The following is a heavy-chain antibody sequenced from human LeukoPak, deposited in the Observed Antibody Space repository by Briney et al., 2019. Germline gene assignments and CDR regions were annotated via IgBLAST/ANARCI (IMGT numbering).Heavy chain of an antibody. J-gene: IGHJ4*02. CDR1: GFTFSNYW. V-gene: IGHV3-30*03. CDR3: ARASGPFDY. D-gene: IGHD3-10*01. Sequence: GGSLRLSCAASGFTFSNYWMHWVRQAPGKGLEWVAVISYDGSNKYYADSVKGRFTISRDNSKNTLYLQMNSLRAEDTAVYSCARASGPFDYWGQGTLVTVSS. CDR2: ISYDGSNK.